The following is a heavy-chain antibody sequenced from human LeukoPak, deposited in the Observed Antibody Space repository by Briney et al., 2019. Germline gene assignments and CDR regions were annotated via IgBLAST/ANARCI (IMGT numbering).Heavy chain of an antibody. J-gene: IGHJ4*02. CDR1: GGSISSGSYY. D-gene: IGHD4-11*01. CDR3: ARDDDYSNLIDY. Sequence: SETLSLTCTVSGGSISSGSYYWSWIRQPAGKGLEWIGRIYTSGSTNYNPSLKSRVTISVDTSKNQFSLKLSSVTAADTAVYYCARDDDYSNLIDYWGQGTLVTVSS. CDR2: IYTSGST. V-gene: IGHV4-61*02.